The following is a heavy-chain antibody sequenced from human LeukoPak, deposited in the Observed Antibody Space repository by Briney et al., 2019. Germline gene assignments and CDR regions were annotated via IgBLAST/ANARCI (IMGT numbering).Heavy chain of an antibody. J-gene: IGHJ4*02. V-gene: IGHV4-39*07. CDR3: ARDRYYYGSGSLHLDY. D-gene: IGHD3-10*01. CDR1: GGSISSSSYY. Sequence: PSETLSLTCTVSGGSISSSSYYWGWIRQPPGKGLEWIGSIYYSGSTYYNPSLKSRVTMSVDTSKNQFSLKLSSVTAADTAVYYCARDRYYYGSGSLHLDYWGQGTLVTVSS. CDR2: IYYSGST.